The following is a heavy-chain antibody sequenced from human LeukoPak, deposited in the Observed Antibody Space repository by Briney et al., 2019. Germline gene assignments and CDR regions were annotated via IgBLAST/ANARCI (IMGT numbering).Heavy chain of an antibody. CDR3: AKDGYDILNWYFDL. D-gene: IGHD3-9*01. J-gene: IGHJ2*01. CDR1: GFTISSFA. CDR2: SGSGGTT. V-gene: IGHV3-23*01. Sequence: GGSLRLSCAASGFTISSFAVSWVRQAPGKGLEWVSASGSGGTTYYADSVKGRFTISRDNSKNTLYLQMNSLRAEDTAVYYCAKDGYDILNWYFDLWGRGTLVTVSS.